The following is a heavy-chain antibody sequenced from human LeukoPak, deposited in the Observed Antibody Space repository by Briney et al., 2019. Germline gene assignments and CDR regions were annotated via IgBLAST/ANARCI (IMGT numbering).Heavy chain of an antibody. V-gene: IGHV1-18*01. Sequence: ASVKVSCKASGYTFTSYGISWVRQAPGQGLEWMGWVNTYNGNTNYAQNLQGRVTMTTDTSTSTAYMELRSLRSDDTAVYYCARSLRGVIHYFDYWGQGTLVTVSS. CDR2: VNTYNGNT. J-gene: IGHJ4*02. CDR1: GYTFTSYG. D-gene: IGHD3-10*01. CDR3: ARSLRGVIHYFDY.